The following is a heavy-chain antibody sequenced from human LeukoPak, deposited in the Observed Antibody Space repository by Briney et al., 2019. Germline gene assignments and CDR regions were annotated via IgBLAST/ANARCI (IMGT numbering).Heavy chain of an antibody. V-gene: IGHV4-59*08. CDR3: AGHHPRNTVDF. D-gene: IGHD2/OR15-2a*01. CDR1: GGSISSYY. CDR2: ISYSGST. J-gene: IGHJ4*02. Sequence: SETLSLTCTVSGGSISSYYWSWIRQPPGRGLEWIGYISYSGSTNYNPSLKSRVTISLDTSKNQFSLKLSSVTAADTAVYYCAGHHPRNTVDFWGQGTLVTVSS.